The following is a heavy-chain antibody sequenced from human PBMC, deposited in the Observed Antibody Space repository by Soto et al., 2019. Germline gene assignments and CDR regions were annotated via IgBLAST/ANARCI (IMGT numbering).Heavy chain of an antibody. Sequence: PSETLSLTCTVSGGSISGYYWSWIRQPPGKGLEWIGYIYYTGSTNYNPSLKSRVTMSVDTSKNQFSLKLSSVTAADTAMYYCARGTAVDYFDYWGQGTLVTVSS. V-gene: IGHV4-59*01. D-gene: IGHD2-21*02. CDR1: GGSISGYY. J-gene: IGHJ4*02. CDR2: IYYTGST. CDR3: ARGTAVDYFDY.